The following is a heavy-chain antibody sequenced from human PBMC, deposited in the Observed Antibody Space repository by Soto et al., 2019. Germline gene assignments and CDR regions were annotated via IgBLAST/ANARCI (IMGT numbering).Heavy chain of an antibody. CDR1: GFTFSSYS. J-gene: IGHJ4*02. CDR2: ISSSSSTI. Sequence: PGGSLRLSCAASGFTFSSYSMNWVRQAPGKGLEWVSYISSSSSTIYYADSVKGRFTISRDNAKNSLYLQMNSLRAEDTAVYYCARAPYYYDSRGYYAYWGQGTLVTVSS. V-gene: IGHV3-48*04. D-gene: IGHD3-22*01. CDR3: ARAPYYYDSRGYYAY.